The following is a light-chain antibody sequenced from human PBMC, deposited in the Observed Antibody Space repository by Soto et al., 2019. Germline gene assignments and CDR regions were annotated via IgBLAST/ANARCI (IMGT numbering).Light chain of an antibody. J-gene: IGLJ3*02. CDR1: SNGVGSYNL. V-gene: IGLV2-23*02. CDR3: CSYAGDNTLM. Sequence: QSALTQPASVSGSPGQSITISCTGTSNGVGSYNLVSWYQQYPGKAPQLIIYEVSKRPSGVSNRFSGSKSGSTASLTISGLQAEDEADYYCCSYAGDNTLMFGGGTKLPVL. CDR2: EVS.